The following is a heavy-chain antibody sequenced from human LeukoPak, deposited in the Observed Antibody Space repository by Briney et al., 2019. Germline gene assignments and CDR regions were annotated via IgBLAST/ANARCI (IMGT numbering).Heavy chain of an antibody. V-gene: IGHV3-53*04. CDR1: GFTVSSNY. D-gene: IGHD2-2*01. CDR3: ARDIVRYCSSTSCSPGGWFDP. J-gene: IGHJ5*02. Sequence: SGGSLRLSCAASGFTVSSNYMSWVRQAPGKGLEWVSVIYSGGSTHYADSVKGRFTISRHNSKNTLYLQMNSLRAEDTAVYYCARDIVRYCSSTSCSPGGWFDPWGQGTLVTVSS. CDR2: IYSGGST.